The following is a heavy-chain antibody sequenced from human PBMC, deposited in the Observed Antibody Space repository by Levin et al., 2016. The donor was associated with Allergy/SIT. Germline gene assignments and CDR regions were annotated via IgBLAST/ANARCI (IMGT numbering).Heavy chain of an antibody. V-gene: IGHV1-18*01. CDR2: ISAYNGNT. CDR3: VSERGNESSGYYLVF. Sequence: ASVKVSCKTSGYTFTTYGIIWVRQAPGQGLEWMGWISAYNGNTDYAQKFQGRVTMTRDTSTSTAYMELRSLRSDDTAVYYCVSERGNESSGYYLVFWGQGTLVTVSS. J-gene: IGHJ4*02. D-gene: IGHD3-22*01. CDR1: GYTFTTYG.